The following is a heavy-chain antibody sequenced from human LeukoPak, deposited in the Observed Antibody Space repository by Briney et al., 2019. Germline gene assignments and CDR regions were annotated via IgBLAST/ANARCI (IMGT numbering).Heavy chain of an antibody. D-gene: IGHD3-3*01. CDR2: INQDESEK. V-gene: IGHV3-7*01. Sequence: PGGSLRLFCAASGFLFSSYWMSCARRAPGKGLEWGDNINQDESEKYYEDSVKGRFTISRDNAKNSLYLQMNSLRAEETAVYYYARYLFGVVNWFDPWGQGTLVTVSS. CDR1: GFLFSSYW. J-gene: IGHJ5*02. CDR3: ARYLFGVVNWFDP.